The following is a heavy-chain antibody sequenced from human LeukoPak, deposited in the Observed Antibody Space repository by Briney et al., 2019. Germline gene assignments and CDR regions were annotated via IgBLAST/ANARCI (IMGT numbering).Heavy chain of an antibody. J-gene: IGHJ4*02. CDR1: GGSINYYY. V-gene: IGHV4-59*01. CDR3: ARETRKDSAGPYFDY. CDR2: IYSGGSS. D-gene: IGHD5-18*01. Sequence: SETLSLTCTVSGGSINYYYWSWIRKSPGKGLGWVGYIYSGGSSKYTPSLNGRVTLSTDPSKNQLSLRLSSVTAADAAVYYCARETRKDSAGPYFDYWGQGTLVTVSS.